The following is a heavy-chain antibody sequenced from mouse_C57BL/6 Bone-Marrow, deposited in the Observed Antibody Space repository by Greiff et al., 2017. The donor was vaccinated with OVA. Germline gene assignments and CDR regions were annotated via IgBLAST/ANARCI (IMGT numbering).Heavy chain of an antibody. J-gene: IGHJ4*01. CDR1: GYTFTDYN. D-gene: IGHD3-3*01. Sequence: VQLQQSGPELVKPGASVKISCKASGYTFTDYNMDWVKQSHGKSLEWIGEINPNNGGTIYNQKFKGKATLTVDKSSSTAYMELRSLTSEDTAVYYCARGGTGAMDYWGQGTSVTVSS. CDR3: ARGGTGAMDY. V-gene: IGHV1-18*01. CDR2: INPNNGGT.